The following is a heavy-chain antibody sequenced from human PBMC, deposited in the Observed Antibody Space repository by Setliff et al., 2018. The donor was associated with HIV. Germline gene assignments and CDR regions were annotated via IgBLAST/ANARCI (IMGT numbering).Heavy chain of an antibody. CDR1: GYTFTAYY. CDR2: INPDSGGT. J-gene: IGHJ6*03. CDR3: ARDVSGFDLFSSYMDV. D-gene: IGHD3-9*01. V-gene: IGHV1-2*02. Sequence: ASVKVSCKTSGYTFTAYYIHWVRQAPGQGLEWMGWINPDSGGTKYSRKFEDRVTMSRDTSINTGFMELNSLRSDGTAVYYCARDVSGFDLFSSYMDVWGKGTTVTVSS.